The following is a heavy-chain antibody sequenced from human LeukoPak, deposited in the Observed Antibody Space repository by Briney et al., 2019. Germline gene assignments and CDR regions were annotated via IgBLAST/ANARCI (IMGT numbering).Heavy chain of an antibody. CDR3: ATTDYANGGWFDP. J-gene: IGHJ5*02. D-gene: IGHD7-27*01. CDR1: GGSISSYY. V-gene: IGHV4-59*08. CDR2: IYYSGST. Sequence: SETLSLTCTVSGGSISSYYWSWIRQPPGKGLEWIGYIYYSGSTNYNPSLKSRVTISGDTSKNQFSLKLSSVTAADTAVYYCATTDYANGGWFDPWGQGTLVTVSS.